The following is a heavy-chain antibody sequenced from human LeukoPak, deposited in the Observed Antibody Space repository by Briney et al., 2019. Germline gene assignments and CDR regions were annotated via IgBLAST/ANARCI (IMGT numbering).Heavy chain of an antibody. CDR2: TRFDGSIK. V-gene: IGHV3-33*01. J-gene: IGHJ4*02. CDR3: ARWGGTRQYYFDY. CDR1: GFIFSDYG. D-gene: IGHD1-1*01. Sequence: GGSLRLSCAVSGFIFSDYGFHWVRQAPGKGLEWVAVTRFDGSIKQYADSVKGRFTISRDDSKNTLYLQMNFLKSEDTAVYYCARWGGTRQYYFDYWGQGTLVTVTS.